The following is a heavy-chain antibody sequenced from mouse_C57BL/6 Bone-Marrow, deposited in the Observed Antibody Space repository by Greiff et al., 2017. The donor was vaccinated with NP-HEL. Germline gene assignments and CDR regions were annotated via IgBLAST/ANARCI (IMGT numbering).Heavy chain of an antibody. D-gene: IGHD2-4*01. CDR1: GFTFSDYG. J-gene: IGHJ4*01. CDR2: ISSGSSTI. CDR3: ARPIYYDYDDGTPYYAMDY. V-gene: IGHV5-17*01. Sequence: EVKLVESGGGLVKPGGSLKLSCAASGFTFSDYGMHWVRQAPEKGLEWVAYISSGSSTIYYADTVKGRFTISRDNAKNTLFLQMTSLRSEDTAMYYCARPIYYDYDDGTPYYAMDYWGQGTSVTVSS.